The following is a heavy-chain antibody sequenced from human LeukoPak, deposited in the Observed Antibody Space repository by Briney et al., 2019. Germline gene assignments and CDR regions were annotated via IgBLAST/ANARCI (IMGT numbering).Heavy chain of an antibody. D-gene: IGHD6-19*01. J-gene: IGHJ6*03. Sequence: SETLSLTCTVSGYSISSGYNWGWIRQTPGKGLEWIGSIYHSGSTYYNPSLKSRVTISVDTSKNQFSLKLSSVTAADTAVYYCARDVRAVPQDYYMDVWGKGTTVTVSS. CDR3: ARDVRAVPQDYYMDV. CDR2: IYHSGST. CDR1: GYSISSGYN. V-gene: IGHV4-38-2*02.